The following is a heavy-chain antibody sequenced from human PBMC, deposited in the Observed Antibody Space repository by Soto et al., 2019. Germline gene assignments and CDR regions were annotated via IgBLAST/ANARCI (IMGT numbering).Heavy chain of an antibody. D-gene: IGHD3-22*01. J-gene: IGHJ3*02. CDR1: GGTFSNYG. Sequence: QVQLVQSGAEVKNPGSSVKVSCKTSGGTFSNYGISWVRQAPGQGLEWMGGIIPLFATTNYAQKFQGRVTITADESTITAYMEVSSLRSEDTAMFYCARGRRKYCDSGSYLAVHEAFDIWGQGTVVIVSS. V-gene: IGHV1-69*01. CDR2: IIPLFATT. CDR3: ARGRRKYCDSGSYLAVHEAFDI.